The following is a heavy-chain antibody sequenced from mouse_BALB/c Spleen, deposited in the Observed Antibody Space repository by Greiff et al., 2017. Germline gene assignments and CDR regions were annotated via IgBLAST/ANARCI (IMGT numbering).Heavy chain of an antibody. CDR3: TRYYGYNYFDY. J-gene: IGHJ2*01. V-gene: IGHV1-5*01. D-gene: IGHD1-2*01. Sequence: VQLKQSGTVLARPGASVKMSCKASGYTFTSYWMHWVKQRPGQGLEWIGAIYPGNSDTSYNQKFKGKAKLTAVTSTSTAYMELSSLTNEDSAVYYCTRYYGYNYFDYWGQGTTLTVSS. CDR2: IYPGNSDT. CDR1: GYTFTSYW.